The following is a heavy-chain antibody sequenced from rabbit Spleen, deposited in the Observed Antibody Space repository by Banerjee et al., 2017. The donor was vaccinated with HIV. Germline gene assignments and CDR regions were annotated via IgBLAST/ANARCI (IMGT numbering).Heavy chain of an antibody. CDR1: GFSFSSSYY. CDR2: IATSSSFFT. Sequence: QSLEESGGDLVQPEGSLTLTCTASGFSFSSSYYMCWVRQAPGKGLEWIACIATSSSFFTYYASWAKGRFTCSKASSTTVTLQMTSLTAADTATYFCARDTGTSFSTYGMDLWGQGTLVTVS. D-gene: IGHD8-1*01. V-gene: IGHV1S40*01. J-gene: IGHJ6*01. CDR3: ARDTGTSFSTYGMDL.